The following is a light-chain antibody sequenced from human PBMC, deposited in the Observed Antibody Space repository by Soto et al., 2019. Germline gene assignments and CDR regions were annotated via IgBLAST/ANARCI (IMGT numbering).Light chain of an antibody. Sequence: QSALTQPASVSGSPGQSITISCTGTSRDIGGYEYVCWYQHHPGKGPKLVIYEVNRRPSGVSDRFSGSKSGNTASLTISGLQADDEADYFCSSFPKRGNLEFGGGTKVTVL. V-gene: IGLV2-14*01. J-gene: IGLJ6*01. CDR3: SSFPKRGNLE. CDR1: SRDIGGYEY. CDR2: EVN.